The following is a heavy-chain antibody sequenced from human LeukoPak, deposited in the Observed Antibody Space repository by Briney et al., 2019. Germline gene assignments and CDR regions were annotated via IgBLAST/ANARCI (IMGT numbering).Heavy chain of an antibody. J-gene: IGHJ4*02. V-gene: IGHV1-18*01. Sequence: ASVKVSCKASGYTFTSYGISWVRQAPGQGLEWMGWISAYNGNTNYAQKLQGRVTMTTDTSTSTAYMELRSLRSDDTAVYYCARDQRHYDILTGYWTSGPFDYWGQGTLVTVSS. CDR1: GYTFTSYG. CDR3: ARDQRHYDILTGYWTSGPFDY. D-gene: IGHD3-9*01. CDR2: ISAYNGNT.